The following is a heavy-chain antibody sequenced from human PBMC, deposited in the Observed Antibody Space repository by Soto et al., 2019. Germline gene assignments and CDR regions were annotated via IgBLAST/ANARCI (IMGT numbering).Heavy chain of an antibody. D-gene: IGHD2-21*02. CDR2: INHSGST. Sequence: QVQLQQWGAGLLKPSETLSLTCAINGGSFSGYYWSWIRQPPGKGLEWVGEINHSGSTNYNPSLKSRVTISVDTSKNQFSLKLSSVTAADTAVYYCASPDHCGGDCYYFHRWGQGTLVTVSS. CDR3: ASPDHCGGDCYYFHR. V-gene: IGHV4-34*02. CDR1: GGSFSGYY. J-gene: IGHJ1*01.